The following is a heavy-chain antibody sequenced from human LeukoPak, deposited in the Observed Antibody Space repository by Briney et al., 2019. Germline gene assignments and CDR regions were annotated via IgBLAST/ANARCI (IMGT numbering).Heavy chain of an antibody. CDR1: GVTFSDYY. D-gene: IGHD6-19*01. CDR3: ARSPHSSGWYVLGFDY. CDR2: ISSSGSTI. V-gene: IGHV3-11*01. Sequence: GGSLRLSCAASGVTFSDYYMSWIRQAPGKGLEWVSYISSSGSTIYYADSVKGRFTISRDNAKNSLYLQMNSLRAEDTAVYYCARSPHSSGWYVLGFDYWGQGTLVTVSS. J-gene: IGHJ4*02.